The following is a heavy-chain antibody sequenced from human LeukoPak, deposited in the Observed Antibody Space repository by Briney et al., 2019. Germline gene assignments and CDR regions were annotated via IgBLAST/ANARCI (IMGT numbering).Heavy chain of an antibody. J-gene: IGHJ6*04. CDR3: AREYYDYVWGSYRFYGMDV. CDR2: IWYDGSNK. CDR1: GLTFSSYG. V-gene: IGHV3-33*01. D-gene: IGHD3-16*02. Sequence: GGSLRLSCAASGLTFSSYGMHWVRQAPGKGLDWVAVIWYDGSNKYYADSVKGRFTISRDNSKNTLYLQMNSLRAEDTAVYYCAREYYDYVWGSYRFYGMDVWGKGTTVTVSS.